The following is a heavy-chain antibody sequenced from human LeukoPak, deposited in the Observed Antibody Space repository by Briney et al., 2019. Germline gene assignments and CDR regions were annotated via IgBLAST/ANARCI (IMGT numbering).Heavy chain of an antibody. CDR1: GGSISSGGYY. CDR3: ARMAFGGVIVTPGSPAWFDP. J-gene: IGHJ5*02. V-gene: IGHV4-31*03. Sequence: SQTLSLTCTVSGGSISSGGYYWSWIRQHPGKGLEWIGYIYYSGSTYYNPSLKSRVTISVDTSKNQFSLKLSSVTAADTAEYHCARMAFGGVIVTPGSPAWFDPWGQGTLVTDSS. CDR2: IYYSGST. D-gene: IGHD3-16*02.